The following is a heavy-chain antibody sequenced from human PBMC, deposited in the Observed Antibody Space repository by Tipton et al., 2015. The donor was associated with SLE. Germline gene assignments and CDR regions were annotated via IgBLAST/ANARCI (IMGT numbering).Heavy chain of an antibody. D-gene: IGHD6-6*01. CDR3: ARAESAHWDYYFMDV. V-gene: IGHV3-23*01. Sequence: SLRLSCAASGFIFSSYWMTWVRQAPGMGLEWVAFITNSGGSTYYAASVKGRFTISRDNSKNTLYLQMNSLRVGDTAVYYCARAESAHWDYYFMDVWGTGTTVTVSS. CDR2: ITNSGGST. CDR1: GFIFSSYW. J-gene: IGHJ6*03.